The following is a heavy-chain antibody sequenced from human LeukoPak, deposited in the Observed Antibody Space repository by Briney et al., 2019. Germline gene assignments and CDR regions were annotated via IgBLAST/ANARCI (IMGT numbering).Heavy chain of an antibody. CDR2: ISYDGSNK. CDR1: GFTFSSYG. J-gene: IGHJ4*02. Sequence: GGSLRLSCAASGFTFSSYGMHWVRQAPGKGLEWVAVISYDGSNKYYADSVKGRFTISRDNSKNTLYLQMNSLRAEDTAVYYCAKGHGVISNWKYFDYWGQGTLVTVSS. V-gene: IGHV3-30*18. D-gene: IGHD1-1*01. CDR3: AKGHGVISNWKYFDY.